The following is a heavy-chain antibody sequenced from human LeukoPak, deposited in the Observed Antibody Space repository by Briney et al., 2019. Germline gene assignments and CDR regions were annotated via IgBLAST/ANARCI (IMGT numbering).Heavy chain of an antibody. CDR2: MNPNSGNT. J-gene: IGHJ6*02. CDR3: ARGSALEWLLYGYYYYGMDV. D-gene: IGHD3-3*01. V-gene: IGHV1-8*01. Sequence: ASVKVSCKASGYTFTSYDINWVRQATGQGLEWMGWMNPNSGNTGYAQKFQGRVTMTRNTSISTAYTELSSLRSEDTAVYYCARGSALEWLLYGYYYYGMDVWGQGTTVTVSS. CDR1: GYTFTSYD.